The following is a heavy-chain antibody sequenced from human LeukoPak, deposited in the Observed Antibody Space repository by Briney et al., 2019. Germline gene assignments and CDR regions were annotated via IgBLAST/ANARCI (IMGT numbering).Heavy chain of an antibody. J-gene: IGHJ4*02. V-gene: IGHV3-33*06. CDR1: GFTFSSYG. CDR2: IWYDGSNK. CDR3: AKDYYDRDYFDY. Sequence: PGGSLRLSCAASGFTFSSYGMRWVRQAPGKGLEWVAVIWYDGSNKYYADSVKGRFTISRDNSKNTLYLQMNSLRAEDTAVYYCAKDYYDRDYFDYWGQGTLVTVSS. D-gene: IGHD3-22*01.